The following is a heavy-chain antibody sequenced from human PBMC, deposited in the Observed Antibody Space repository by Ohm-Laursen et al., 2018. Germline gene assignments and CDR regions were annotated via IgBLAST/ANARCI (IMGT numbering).Heavy chain of an antibody. Sequence: SLRLSCAASGFTFSSHSMNWVRQAPGKGLEWVSAITSSSTYIYYADSVRGRFTISRDNSKNTLYLQMNSLRAEDTAVYYCAKGKIQLWLDFDYWGQGTLVTVSS. CDR1: GFTFSSHS. J-gene: IGHJ4*02. V-gene: IGHV3-21*04. CDR3: AKGKIQLWLDFDY. CDR2: ITSSSTYI. D-gene: IGHD5-18*01.